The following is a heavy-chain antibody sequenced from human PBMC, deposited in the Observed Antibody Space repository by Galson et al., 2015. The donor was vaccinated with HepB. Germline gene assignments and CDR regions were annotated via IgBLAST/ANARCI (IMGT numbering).Heavy chain of an antibody. CDR2: IRYDGSNK. Sequence: SLRLSCAASGFTFSSYGMHWVRQAPGKGLEWVAFIRYDGSNKYYADSVKGRFTISRDNSKNTLYLQMNSLRAEDTAVYYCAKVAPFLTSSGWSGFDYWGQGTLVTVSS. D-gene: IGHD6-19*01. V-gene: IGHV3-30*02. J-gene: IGHJ4*02. CDR3: AKVAPFLTSSGWSGFDY. CDR1: GFTFSSYG.